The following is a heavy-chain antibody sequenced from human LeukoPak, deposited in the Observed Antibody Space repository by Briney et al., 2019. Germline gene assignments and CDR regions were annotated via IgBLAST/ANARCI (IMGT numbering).Heavy chain of an antibody. V-gene: IGHV1-3*01. J-gene: IGHJ3*02. Sequence: ASVKVSCKASGYTFTSYAMHWVRQAPGQRLEWMGWINAGNGNTKYSQEFQGRVTITRDTSASTAYMELSSLRSDDTAVYYCARDPGKRSDAFDIWGQGTMVTVSS. CDR3: ARDPGKRSDAFDI. CDR2: INAGNGNT. D-gene: IGHD1-1*01. CDR1: GYTFTSYA.